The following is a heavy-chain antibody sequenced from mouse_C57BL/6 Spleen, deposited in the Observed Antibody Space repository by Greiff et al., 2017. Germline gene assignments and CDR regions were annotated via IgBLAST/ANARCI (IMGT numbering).Heavy chain of an antibody. Sequence: VQLQQPGAELVKPGASVKLSCKASGYTFTSYWMQWVKQRPGQGLEWIGEIDPSDSYTNYNQKFKGKATLTVDTSSSTAYMHLRSLTSEDSAVYCCARRRGITTVYFDVWGTGTTVTVSS. CDR2: IDPSDSYT. CDR3: ARRRGITTVYFDV. CDR1: GYTFTSYW. V-gene: IGHV1-50*01. D-gene: IGHD1-1*01. J-gene: IGHJ1*03.